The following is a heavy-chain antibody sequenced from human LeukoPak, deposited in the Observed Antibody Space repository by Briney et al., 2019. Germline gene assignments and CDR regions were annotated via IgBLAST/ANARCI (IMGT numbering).Heavy chain of an antibody. V-gene: IGHV3-30*18. CDR1: GFTFSSYG. J-gene: IGHJ4*02. Sequence: GRSLRLSCAASGFTFSSYGMHWVRPAPGKGLEWVAVISYDGSNKYYADSVKGRFTISRDNSKNTLYLQMNSLRAEDTAVYYCAKLYSSSSPFDYWGQGTLVTVSS. D-gene: IGHD6-13*01. CDR3: AKLYSSSSPFDY. CDR2: ISYDGSNK.